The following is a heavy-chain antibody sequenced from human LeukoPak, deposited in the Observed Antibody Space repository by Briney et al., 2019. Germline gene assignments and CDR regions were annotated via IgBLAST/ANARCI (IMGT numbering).Heavy chain of an antibody. CDR1: GFTFSSYA. CDR3: ARTKGAHYGDYTFDY. J-gene: IGHJ4*02. Sequence: GASLRLSCAASGFTFSSYAMRWVRQAPGEGLEWVSGISGSGGSTYYADSVKGRFTIYRDNSKNTLYLQMNSLRAEDTAVYYCARTKGAHYGDYTFDYWGQGTLVTVSS. V-gene: IGHV3-23*01. CDR2: ISGSGGST. D-gene: IGHD4-17*01.